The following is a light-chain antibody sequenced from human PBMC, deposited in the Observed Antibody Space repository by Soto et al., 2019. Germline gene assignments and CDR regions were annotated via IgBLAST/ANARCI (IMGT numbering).Light chain of an antibody. Sequence: DIHMTQSPSTLSASVGDRVTLTFRASQSISSWLAWYQQKPGKAPKLLIYRASTLKSGVPSRFSGSGSGTEFTLTISSLQPDDFATYYCQHYNSYSEAFGQGTKVDIK. V-gene: IGKV1-5*03. CDR2: RAS. J-gene: IGKJ1*01. CDR3: QHYNSYSEA. CDR1: QSISSW.